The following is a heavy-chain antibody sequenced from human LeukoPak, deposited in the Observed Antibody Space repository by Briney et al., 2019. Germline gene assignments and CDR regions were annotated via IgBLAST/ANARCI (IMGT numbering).Heavy chain of an antibody. Sequence: SETLSLTCAVYGGSFSGYYWSWIRQPPGKGLEWIGEINHSGSTNYNPSLKSRVTISVDTSKNQFSLKLSSVTAADTAVYYCARGNYDSSGYYNYYYDYWGQGTLVTVSS. CDR1: GGSFSGYY. V-gene: IGHV4-34*01. J-gene: IGHJ4*02. CDR2: INHSGST. D-gene: IGHD3-22*01. CDR3: ARGNYDSSGYYNYYYDY.